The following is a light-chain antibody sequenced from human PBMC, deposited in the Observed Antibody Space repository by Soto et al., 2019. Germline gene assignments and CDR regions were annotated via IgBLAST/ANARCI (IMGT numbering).Light chain of an antibody. V-gene: IGKV2-28*01. CDR3: MQSLQTPWT. CDR2: LGS. CDR1: QCLLQSNGYNS. Sequence: EIVMTQSPLSLPVTPGEPASISCRSSQCLLQSNGYNSLDWYLQKPGQSPQLLIYLGSNRASGVPDRFSGSGSGTDFTLKINRVEAEDVGVYYCMQSLQTPWTFGQGTKVEI. J-gene: IGKJ1*01.